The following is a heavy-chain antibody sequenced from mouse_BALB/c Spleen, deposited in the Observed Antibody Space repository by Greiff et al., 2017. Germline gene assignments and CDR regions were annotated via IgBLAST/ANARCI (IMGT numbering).Heavy chain of an antibody. CDR2: ILPGSGST. CDR3: ARGGMITLYYYAMDY. CDR1: GYTFSSYW. Sequence: QVQLQQSGAELMKPGASVKISCKATGYTFSSYWIEWVKQRPGHGLEWIGEILPGSGSTNYNEKFKGKATFTADTSSNTAYMQLSSLTSEDSAVYYCARGGMITLYYYAMDYWGQGTSVTVSS. V-gene: IGHV1-9*01. D-gene: IGHD2-4*01. J-gene: IGHJ4*01.